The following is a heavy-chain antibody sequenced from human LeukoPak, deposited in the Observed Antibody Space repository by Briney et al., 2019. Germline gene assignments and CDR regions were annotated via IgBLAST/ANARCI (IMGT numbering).Heavy chain of an antibody. CDR2: IYTSGST. CDR1: GASISTYY. J-gene: IGHJ5*02. CDR3: AREVVPGVISTVRFDP. D-gene: IGHD2-2*01. V-gene: IGHV4-4*07. Sequence: SETPSLTCTVSGASISTYYWCWIRQPAGEGLEWIGHIYTSGSTDYNPSLKSRVTISVDKSKNQLSLKLSPVTAADTAVYYCAREVVPGVISTVRFDPWGQGTLVTVSS.